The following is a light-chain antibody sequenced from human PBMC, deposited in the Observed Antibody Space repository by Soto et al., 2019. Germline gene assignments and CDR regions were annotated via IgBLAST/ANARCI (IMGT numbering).Light chain of an antibody. CDR1: QIVLYSSNNKNY. J-gene: IGKJ1*01. CDR3: QQYYSTPGT. V-gene: IGKV4-1*01. CDR2: WAS. Sequence: DFVMTQSPDSLAVSLGERATINCKSSQIVLYSSNNKNYLAWYQQKPGQPPKLLIYWASTRESGVPDRFSGSGSGTDFTLTISSLQAEDVAVYYCQQYYSTPGTFGQGTKVDIK.